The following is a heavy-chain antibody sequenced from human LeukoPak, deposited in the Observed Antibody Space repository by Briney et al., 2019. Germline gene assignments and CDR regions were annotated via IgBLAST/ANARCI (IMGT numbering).Heavy chain of an antibody. Sequence: GGSLRLSCAASGFTVSSNYMSWVRQAPGKGLEWASVIYSGGSTYYADSVKGRFTISRDNSKNTLYLQMNSLRAEDTAVYYCAREMTEQWLARGPGDYWGQGTLVTVSS. J-gene: IGHJ4*02. D-gene: IGHD6-19*01. CDR3: AREMTEQWLARGPGDY. CDR1: GFTVSSNY. CDR2: IYSGGST. V-gene: IGHV3-53*01.